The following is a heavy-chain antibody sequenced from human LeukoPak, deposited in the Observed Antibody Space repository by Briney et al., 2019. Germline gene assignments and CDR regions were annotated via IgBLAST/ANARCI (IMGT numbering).Heavy chain of an antibody. CDR3: AKDPYMTTVTTGYFDL. J-gene: IGHJ2*01. CDR1: GFTFSSYW. Sequence: PGGSLRLSCAASGFTFSSYWMSWVRQAPGKGLEWVANIKQDGSEKYYVDSVKGRFTISRDNAKNSLYLQMNSLRAEDTALYYCAKDPYMTTVTTGYFDLWGRGTLVTVSS. V-gene: IGHV3-7*03. CDR2: IKQDGSEK. D-gene: IGHD4-17*01.